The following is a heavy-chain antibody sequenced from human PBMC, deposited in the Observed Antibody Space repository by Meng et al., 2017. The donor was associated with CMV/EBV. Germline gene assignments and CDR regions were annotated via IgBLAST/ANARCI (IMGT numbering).Heavy chain of an antibody. Sequence: SVKVSCKASGGTFSSYAISWVRQAPGQGLEWMGGIIPILGIANYAQKFQGRVTITADKSTSTAYMELSSLRSEDTAVYYCARGNDSSGYNRLDYWGQGTLVTVSS. J-gene: IGHJ4*02. V-gene: IGHV1-69*10. D-gene: IGHD3-22*01. CDR3: ARGNDSSGYNRLDY. CDR1: GGTFSSYA. CDR2: IIPILGIA.